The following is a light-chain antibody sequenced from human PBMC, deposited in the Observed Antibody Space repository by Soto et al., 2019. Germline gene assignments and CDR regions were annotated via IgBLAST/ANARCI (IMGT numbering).Light chain of an antibody. CDR3: QQYHNWPPIT. CDR2: AAS. Sequence: EIVMTQSPATLSVSPGERATLSCRASQSIRGNLAWYQQKPGQSPRLLIYAASARATGIPTRFSGSGSGTEFTLTISSLQSEDSAVYYCQQYHNWPPITFGQGTRLEIK. CDR1: QSIRGN. J-gene: IGKJ5*01. V-gene: IGKV3-15*01.